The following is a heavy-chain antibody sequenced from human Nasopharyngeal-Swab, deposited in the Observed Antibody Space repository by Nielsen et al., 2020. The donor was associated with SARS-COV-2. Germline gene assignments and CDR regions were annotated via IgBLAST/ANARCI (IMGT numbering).Heavy chain of an antibody. CDR1: GDSISSGKDY. Sequence: LRLSCTVSGDSISSGKDYWNWIRQTPGRGLEWVGYIDYSGSTDHNPSLKSRVTISVDTSKNQFSLKVNSVTAADTAVYYCARLGRYYDTLSGYARHFDYWGQGILVTVSS. V-gene: IGHV4-30-4*01. D-gene: IGHD3-9*01. CDR2: IDYSGST. CDR3: ARLGRYYDTLSGYARHFDY. J-gene: IGHJ4*02.